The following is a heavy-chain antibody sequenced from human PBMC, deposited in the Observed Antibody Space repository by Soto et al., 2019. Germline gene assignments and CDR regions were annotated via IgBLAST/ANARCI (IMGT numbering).Heavy chain of an antibody. CDR2: IKQDGSEK. D-gene: IGHD3-3*01. V-gene: IGHV3-7*01. CDR1: EFTFSSYW. Sequence: GGSLRLSCAASEFTFSSYWMSWVRQAPGKGLEWVANIKQDGSEKYYVDSVKGRFTISRDNAKNSLYLQMNSLRAEDTAVYYCARDYDFWSGPIYYFDYWGQGTLVTVSS. J-gene: IGHJ4*02. CDR3: ARDYDFWSGPIYYFDY.